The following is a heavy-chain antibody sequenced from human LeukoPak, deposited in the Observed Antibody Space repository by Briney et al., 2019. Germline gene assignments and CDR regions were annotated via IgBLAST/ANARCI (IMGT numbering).Heavy chain of an antibody. J-gene: IGHJ4*02. CDR2: FDPEDGET. CDR1: GYTLTELS. V-gene: IGHV1-24*01. Sequence: ASVKVSCKASGYTLTELSMHWVRQAPGKGLEWMGGFDPEDGETIYAQKFQGRVTMTEDTSTDTAYMELSSLRSEDTAVYYCATDYRYSNSFDYWGQGTLVTVSS. CDR3: ATDYRYSNSFDY. D-gene: IGHD4-11*01.